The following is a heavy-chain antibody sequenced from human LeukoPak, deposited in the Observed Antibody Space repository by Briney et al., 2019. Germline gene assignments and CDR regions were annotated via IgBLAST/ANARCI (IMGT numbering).Heavy chain of an antibody. CDR2: IGSTTDTI. CDR1: GFTFNSYS. D-gene: IGHD3-10*01. J-gene: IGHJ4*02. CDR3: ARYRGLGEYFDY. Sequence: GGSLRLSCAASGFTFNSYSMNWVRQAPGKGLEWVAYIGSTTDTIYYADSVKGRFTMSRDNAKNSLYLQMDSLRAEDTAVYYCARYRGLGEYFDYWGQGTLVTVSS. V-gene: IGHV3-48*01.